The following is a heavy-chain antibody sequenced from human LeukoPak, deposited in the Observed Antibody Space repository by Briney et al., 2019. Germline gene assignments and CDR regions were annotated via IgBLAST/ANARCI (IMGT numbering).Heavy chain of an antibody. J-gene: IGHJ5*02. V-gene: IGHV1-18*01. Sequence: ASVKVSCKASGYTFTSYGISWVRQAPGQGLEWMGWISAYNGNTNCAQKFQGRVTMTRDMSTSTVYMELSSLRSEDTAVYYCARETPGSYYDSSGSMNWFDPWGQGTLVTVSS. D-gene: IGHD3-22*01. CDR3: ARETPGSYYDSSGSMNWFDP. CDR1: GYTFTSYG. CDR2: ISAYNGNT.